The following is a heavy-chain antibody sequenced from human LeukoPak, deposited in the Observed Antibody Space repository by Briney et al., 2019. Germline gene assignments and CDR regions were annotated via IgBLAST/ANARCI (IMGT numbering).Heavy chain of an antibody. CDR3: ARGGCRMVRAPHAFDI. Sequence: SETLSLTCIVSGDSISSSIYYWGWIRQPPGKGLEWIGSIYYSGTTYYNPSLKSRVTISVDTSKNQFSLKLTSLTAADTALYYCARGGCRMVRAPHAFDIWGQGTMVTVSS. D-gene: IGHD3-10*01. V-gene: IGHV4-39*07. CDR1: GDSISSSIYY. J-gene: IGHJ3*02. CDR2: IYYSGTT.